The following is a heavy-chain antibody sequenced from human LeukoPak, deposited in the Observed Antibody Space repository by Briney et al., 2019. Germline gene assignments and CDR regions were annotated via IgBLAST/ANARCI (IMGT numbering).Heavy chain of an antibody. CDR1: GGSMNNYY. V-gene: IGHV4-59*08. J-gene: IGHJ2*01. Sequence: SETLSLTRTVSGGSMNNYYWSWIRQPPGKGLERIGYIYYSGSTNYNPSLKSRVAMSVDTSKNQFSLKLSSVTAADTAVYFCARGGWSLDFWGRGTLVTVSS. CDR2: IYYSGST. CDR3: ARGGWSLDF.